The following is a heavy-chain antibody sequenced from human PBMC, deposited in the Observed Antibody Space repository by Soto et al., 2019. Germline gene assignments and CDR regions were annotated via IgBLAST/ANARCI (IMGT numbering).Heavy chain of an antibody. CDR3: ARHGSGWDY. J-gene: IGHJ4*02. CDR2: INAGNGNT. CDR1: GYNFTSYA. V-gene: IGHV1-3*05. D-gene: IGHD6-19*01. Sequence: QVQLVQSGAEEKKPGASVKVSCKASGYNFTSYAMHWVRQAPGQRLEWMVWINAGNGNTKYSQKFKGRVTITSDTSESTAYMELSSLRSEDTAVYYCARHGSGWDYWGQGTLVTVSS.